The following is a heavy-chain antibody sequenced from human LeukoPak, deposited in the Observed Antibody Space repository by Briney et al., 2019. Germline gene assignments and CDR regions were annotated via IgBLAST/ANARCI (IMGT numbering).Heavy chain of an antibody. V-gene: IGHV3-66*01. CDR2: IYSGGST. CDR1: GFTVSSNY. CDR3: ARDDYGDSNYYYGMDV. J-gene: IGHJ6*02. Sequence: LSGGCLRLSCAASGFTVSSNYMSWVRQAPGKGLEWVSVIYSGGSTYYADTVKGRFTISRDNSKNTLYLQMNSLRAEDTAVYYCARDDYGDSNYYYGMDVWGQGTTVTVSS. D-gene: IGHD4-17*01.